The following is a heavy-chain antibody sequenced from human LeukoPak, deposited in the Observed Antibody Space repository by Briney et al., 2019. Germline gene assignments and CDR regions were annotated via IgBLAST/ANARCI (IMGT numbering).Heavy chain of an antibody. J-gene: IGHJ4*02. D-gene: IGHD3-22*01. V-gene: IGHV1-18*01. CDR1: GYTFTSYG. CDR3: ARDALESYYYDSSGYSDY. CDR2: ISAYNGNT. Sequence: GASVKASCKASGYTFTSYGISWVRQAPGQGLEWMGWISAYNGNTNYAQKLQGRVTMTTDTSTSTAYMELRSLRSDDTAVYYCARDALESYYYDSSGYSDYWGQGTLVTVSS.